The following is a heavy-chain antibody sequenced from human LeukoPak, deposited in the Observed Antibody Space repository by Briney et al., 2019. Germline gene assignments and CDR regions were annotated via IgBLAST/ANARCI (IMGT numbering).Heavy chain of an antibody. CDR3: ARLFVDPGNYYYYMDV. CDR1: GGSFSGYY. D-gene: IGHD3-10*01. Sequence: SETLSLTCAVYGGSFSGYYWSWIRQPPGKGLEWIGEINHSGSTNYNPSLKSRVTISVDTSKNQFSLKLSSVTAADTAVYYCARLFVDPGNYYYYMDVWGKGTTVTVSS. V-gene: IGHV4-34*01. J-gene: IGHJ6*03. CDR2: INHSGST.